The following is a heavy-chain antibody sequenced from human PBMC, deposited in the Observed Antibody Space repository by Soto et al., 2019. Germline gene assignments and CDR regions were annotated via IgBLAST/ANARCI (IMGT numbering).Heavy chain of an antibody. CDR1: GFTFTTYG. V-gene: IGHV3-33*01. Sequence: PGGSLRLSCATSGFTFTTYGFHWVRQAPGKGLEWVAVIWSDGSKKYYGDSVEGRFTISRDDFKNTLYLQMDSLRAEDTAVYYCARDKALWLFDYWGQGTQVTVSS. J-gene: IGHJ4*02. CDR2: IWSDGSKK. CDR3: ARDKALWLFDY. D-gene: IGHD3-10*01.